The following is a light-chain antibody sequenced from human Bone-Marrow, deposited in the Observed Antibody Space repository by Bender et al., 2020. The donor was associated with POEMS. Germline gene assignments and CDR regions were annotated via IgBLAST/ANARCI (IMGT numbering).Light chain of an antibody. J-gene: IGLJ1*01. CDR3: CSYTGSTPYV. V-gene: IGLV2-23*02. Sequence: QSALTQPASVSGSPGQSITISCTGSTSDIDNYNLVSWYQQNPGKAPKLMIYEVIKRPSGVSDRFSGSKSGNTASLTISGLQAEDEADYYCCSYTGSTPYVFGTGTKVTVL. CDR2: EVI. CDR1: TSDIDNYNL.